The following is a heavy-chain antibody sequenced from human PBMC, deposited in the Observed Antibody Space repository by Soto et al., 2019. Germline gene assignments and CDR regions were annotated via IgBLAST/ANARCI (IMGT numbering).Heavy chain of an antibody. D-gene: IGHD4-17*01. V-gene: IGHV1-3*05. Sequence: QVQLVQSGAEEKKPGASVKVSCKASGYTFTSYDMHWVRQAPGQRLEWMGWINAGNGNTKYSQKFQGRVTITSDTSASTAYMELSSLRSDDTAVYNSARAYGDYYGMDVCGQGTTVTVSS. J-gene: IGHJ6*02. CDR3: ARAYGDYYGMDV. CDR1: GYTFTSYD. CDR2: INAGNGNT.